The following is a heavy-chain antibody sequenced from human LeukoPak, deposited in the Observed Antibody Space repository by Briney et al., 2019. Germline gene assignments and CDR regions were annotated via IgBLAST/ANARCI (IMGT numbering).Heavy chain of an antibody. CDR1: GFTFSSYA. Sequence: GGSLRLSCAASGFTFSSYAMIWVRQAPGEGLEWVSAISDGGGSTYYADSVKGRFTISRDNSKNTLYLQMNSLRAEDTAVYYCAKGIGAGGVITHWGQGTLVTVSS. CDR2: ISDGGGST. V-gene: IGHV3-23*01. CDR3: AKGIGAGGVITH. D-gene: IGHD3-10*01. J-gene: IGHJ4*02.